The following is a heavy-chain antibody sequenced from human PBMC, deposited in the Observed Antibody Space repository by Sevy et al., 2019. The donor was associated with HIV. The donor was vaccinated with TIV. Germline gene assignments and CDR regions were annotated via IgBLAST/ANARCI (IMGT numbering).Heavy chain of an antibody. D-gene: IGHD2-8*01. CDR1: GFTFHTYA. CDR3: ARVAVEYCTNDCYHRFDH. CDR2: ISYDGVNK. Sequence: GGSLRLSCAASGFTFHTYAVLWVRQAPGKGLEWLTLISYDGVNKYYADSVKGRFTISRDNSKNPLYLQMDSLRVEDTALYYCARVAVEYCTNDCYHRFDHWGQGTLVTVSS. V-gene: IGHV3-30-3*01. J-gene: IGHJ4*02.